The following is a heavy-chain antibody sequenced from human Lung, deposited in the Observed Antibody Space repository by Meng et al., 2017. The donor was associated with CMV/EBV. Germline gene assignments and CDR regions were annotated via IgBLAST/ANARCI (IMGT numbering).Heavy chain of an antibody. Sequence: QRRESGPGWVTPSETLSPPCTVSGGSISSSSYYWAWIRQPPGEGLEWIGSVVYSGTTYYTSSLKSRVSISVDTSKNQFSLKLSSVTAADTAVYYCARHHHSPTFDYWGQGTLVTVSS. D-gene: IGHD1-14*01. CDR2: VVYSGTT. V-gene: IGHV4-39*01. CDR3: ARHHHSPTFDY. J-gene: IGHJ4*02. CDR1: GGSISSSSYY.